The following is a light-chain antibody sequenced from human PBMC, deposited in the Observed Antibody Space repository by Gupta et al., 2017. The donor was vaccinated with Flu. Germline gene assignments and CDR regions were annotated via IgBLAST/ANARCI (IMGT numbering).Light chain of an antibody. V-gene: IGKV3-20*01. J-gene: IGKJ4*01. Sequence: LLKQSPGTLSLSPGGSAILSCRASQTVIDSFLAWYQQKPGQAPRRLIFGASSRATGIPDRFGGSGSGTDFTLTITKVDPEDSAVYYCQRDGSSPPLTFGRGTKVDI. CDR3: QRDGSSPPLT. CDR2: GAS. CDR1: QTVIDSF.